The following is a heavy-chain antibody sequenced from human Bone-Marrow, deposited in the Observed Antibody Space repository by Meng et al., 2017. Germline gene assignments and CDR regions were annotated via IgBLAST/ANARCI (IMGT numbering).Heavy chain of an antibody. V-gene: IGHV4-31*03. CDR2: IYYSGST. J-gene: IGHJ2*01. CDR1: GGPISSGNHY. D-gene: IGHD4-17*01. CDR3: ASLYGDSSVWYLDL. Sequence: QGQLQESGPGLVKPSQTLSLTCTVSGGPISSGNHYWSWIRQHPGKGLEYIGYIYYSGSTYYNPSLKSRVIISVDTSKNQFSLRLNSVTAADTAVYYCASLYGDSSVWYLDLWGRGTLVTVSS.